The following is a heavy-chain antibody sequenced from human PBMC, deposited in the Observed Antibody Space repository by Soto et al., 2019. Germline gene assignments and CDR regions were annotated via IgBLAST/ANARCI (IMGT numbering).Heavy chain of an antibody. V-gene: IGHV3-7*03. CDR2: IKEDGSEK. J-gene: IGHJ4*02. D-gene: IGHD6-13*01. CDR1: GFSFSTYW. Sequence: EVQLVESGGGLVQPGGSLRVSCAASGFSFSTYWMSWVRQAPGKGPEWVGNIKEDGSEKYYVDSVRGRFTISRDNAKNSLYLQMNSLRAEDNAVYYCVRDQPGYGADGYWGQRTLVTVSA. CDR3: VRDQPGYGADGY.